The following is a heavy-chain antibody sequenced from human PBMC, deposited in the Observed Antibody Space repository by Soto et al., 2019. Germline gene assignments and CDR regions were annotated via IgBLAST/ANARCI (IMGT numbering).Heavy chain of an antibody. V-gene: IGHV3-33*01. CDR2: IWYDGTNK. J-gene: IGHJ6*02. CDR3: ARSPYTTGHHYGLDV. D-gene: IGHD2-8*01. CDR1: GCSFSLYG. Sequence: RTLRSPGSASGCSFSLYGMPWVRQAPGKGLEWVAVIWYDGTNKYYADSVKGRFTISRDNPKNTLYLKMNSLRAEDTAVYYCARSPYTTGHHYGLDVWGQGTTVTVSS.